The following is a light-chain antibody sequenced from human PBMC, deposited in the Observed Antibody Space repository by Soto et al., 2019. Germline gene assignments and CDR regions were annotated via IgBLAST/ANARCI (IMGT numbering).Light chain of an antibody. CDR3: QKYGSSRLT. CDR2: GAS. J-gene: IGKJ4*01. V-gene: IGKV3-20*01. Sequence: DIGLKPSPGIQSLSIGDRAPLSTRASPSVSSSYLAWYKQKTGQANRILIYGASSRATGITDRFSGSGSGTDVTLKLSRLETEEVAVYDCQKYGSSRLTVGGVTQVEIK. CDR1: PSVSSSY.